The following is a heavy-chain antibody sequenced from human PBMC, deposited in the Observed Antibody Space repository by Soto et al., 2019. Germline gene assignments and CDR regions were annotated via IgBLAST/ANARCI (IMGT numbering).Heavy chain of an antibody. V-gene: IGHV4-59*01. CDR2: IYYTGST. CDR3: ESVSGYSYGLGGLDY. D-gene: IGHD5-18*01. Sequence: ESLSRTCSVYGVSINRYPWSWVRLPPGKGLEWIGYIYYTGSTNYNPSLKSRVTISVDTSKNQFSLKLSYVTAADTAVYYCESVSGYSYGLGGLDYWGQGTLVTVYS. J-gene: IGHJ4*02. CDR1: GVSINRYP.